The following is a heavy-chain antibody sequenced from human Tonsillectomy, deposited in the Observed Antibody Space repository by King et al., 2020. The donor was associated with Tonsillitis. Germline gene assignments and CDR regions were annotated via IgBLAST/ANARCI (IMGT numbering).Heavy chain of an antibody. CDR3: ARQITGTFDAFDI. CDR2: IYPGDSDT. D-gene: IGHD1-20*01. V-gene: IGHV5-51*01. J-gene: IGHJ3*02. Sequence: VQLVESGAEVKKAGESLKISCKGSGYSFTSNWIAGVRQMPGKGLEWMGIIYPGDSDTRYSPSFQGQVTISVDKSISTAYLQWSSLKASDTAMDYCARQITGTFDAFDIWGQGTRVTVSS. CDR1: GYSFTSNW.